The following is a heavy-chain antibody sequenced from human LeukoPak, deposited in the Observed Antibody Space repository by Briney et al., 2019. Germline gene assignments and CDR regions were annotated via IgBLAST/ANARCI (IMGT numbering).Heavy chain of an antibody. CDR1: GYTFTGYY. CDR2: ISAYNGNT. V-gene: IGHV1-18*04. J-gene: IGHJ3*02. D-gene: IGHD6-6*01. Sequence: PEASVKVSCKSSGYTFTGYYIHWVRQAPGQGLEWMGWISAYNGNTNYAQKLQGRVTMTTDTSTSTACMELRSLRSDDTAVYYCARDGYSSSSISHDAFDIWGQGTMVTVSS. CDR3: ARDGYSSSSISHDAFDI.